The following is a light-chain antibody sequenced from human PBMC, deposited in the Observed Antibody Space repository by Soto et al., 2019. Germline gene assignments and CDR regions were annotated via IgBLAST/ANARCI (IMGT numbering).Light chain of an antibody. J-gene: IGKJ2*01. V-gene: IGKV1-5*03. CDR2: QAS. Sequence: DIQMTQSPSTLSASVGDRVAITCRASQSVSGWLAWYQQKPGKVPKLLIYQASTLEDGIPPRFSGSGSGAAFTLNISSLQPDDSETYYGQHYNDYSYTFGPGTNMEIK. CDR3: QHYNDYSYT. CDR1: QSVSGW.